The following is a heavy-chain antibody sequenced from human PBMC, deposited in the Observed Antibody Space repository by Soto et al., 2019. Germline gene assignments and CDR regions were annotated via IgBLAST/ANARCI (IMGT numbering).Heavy chain of an antibody. D-gene: IGHD2-21*01. V-gene: IGHV1-18*01. CDR3: ARVVASWGGYYYYGMDV. Sequence: GASVKVSCKASGYTFTSYGISWVRQAPGQGLEWMGWISAYNGNTNYAQKLQGRVTMTTDTSTSTAYMELRSLRSDDTAVYYCARVVASWGGYYYYGMDVWGQGTTVTVSS. CDR2: ISAYNGNT. CDR1: GYTFTSYG. J-gene: IGHJ6*02.